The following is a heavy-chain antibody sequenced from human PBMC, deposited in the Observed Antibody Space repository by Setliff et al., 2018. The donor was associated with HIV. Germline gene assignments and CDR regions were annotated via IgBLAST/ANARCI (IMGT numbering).Heavy chain of an antibody. V-gene: IGHV4-34*01. CDR3: ARGAIAVAATTSFQH. D-gene: IGHD6-19*01. CDR1: GGSFTAYH. CDR2: INHSGGT. Sequence: SETLSLTCAVYGGSFTAYHWSWIRQPPGRGLEWIAEINHSGGTNHNPSLKSRITISVDTSKKQVSLKLTSVTAADTAIYYCARGAIAVAATTSFQHWGQGTQVTVSS. J-gene: IGHJ1*01.